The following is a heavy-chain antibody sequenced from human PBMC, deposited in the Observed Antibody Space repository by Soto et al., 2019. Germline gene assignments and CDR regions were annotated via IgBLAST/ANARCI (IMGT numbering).Heavy chain of an antibody. V-gene: IGHV3-30*18. CDR3: VKAQERSAQYFTVVITAFDF. J-gene: IGHJ3*01. Sequence: QVHLVESGGGVVQPGWSLRLSCEGSGFSFSNYGIRWVRQAPGKGLEWVAVISHDGNSHQLADTVRGRFTISRDNSKNTVFLHMTSLRREDSAVYHCVKAQERSAQYFTVVITAFDFWGQGPMVTVSS. CDR2: ISHDGNSH. CDR1: GFSFSNYG. D-gene: IGHD3-22*01.